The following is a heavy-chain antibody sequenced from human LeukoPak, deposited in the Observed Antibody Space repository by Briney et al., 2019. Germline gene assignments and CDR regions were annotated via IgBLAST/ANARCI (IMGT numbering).Heavy chain of an antibody. CDR3: ARDTIDSSGYYYRAYYYMDV. J-gene: IGHJ6*03. CDR2: IYSGGST. CDR1: GFTVSSNY. V-gene: IGHV3-66*01. D-gene: IGHD3-22*01. Sequence: PGGSLRLSCAASGFTVSSNYMSWVRQAPGKGLEWVSVIYSGGSTYYADSVKGRFTISRDNSKNTLYLQMNSLRAEDTAVYYCARDTIDSSGYYYRAYYYMDVWGKGTTVTISS.